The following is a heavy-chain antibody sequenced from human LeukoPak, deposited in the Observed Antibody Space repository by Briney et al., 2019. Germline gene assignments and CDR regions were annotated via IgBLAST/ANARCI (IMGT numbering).Heavy chain of an antibody. V-gene: IGHV3-30-3*01. CDR2: ISYDGSNK. CDR1: GSTFSSYA. CDR3: ARDLAGTRWFDP. J-gene: IGHJ5*02. D-gene: IGHD2-2*01. Sequence: GGSLRLSCAASGSTFSSYAMHWVRQAPGKGLEWVAVISYDGSNKYYADSVKGRFTISRDNSKNTLYLQMNSLRAEDTAVYYCARDLAGTRWFDPWGQGTLVTVSS.